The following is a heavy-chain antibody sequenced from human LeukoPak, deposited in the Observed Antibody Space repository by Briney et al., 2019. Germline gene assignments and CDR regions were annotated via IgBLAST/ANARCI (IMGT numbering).Heavy chain of an antibody. Sequence: GGSLRLSCTASGFSFSNYWMSWVRQPPGKGPEWISYISSSGGTTTYVDSVKGRFTISRDNAKNSLYLQMNSLRADDTAVYYCARSNYYTVDVWGQGTAVTVSS. J-gene: IGHJ6*02. CDR3: ARSNYYTVDV. V-gene: IGHV3-48*01. CDR1: GFSFSNYW. CDR2: ISSSGGTT.